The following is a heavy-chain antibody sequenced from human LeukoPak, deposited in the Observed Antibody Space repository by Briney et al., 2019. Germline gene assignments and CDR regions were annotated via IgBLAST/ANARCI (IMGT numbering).Heavy chain of an antibody. J-gene: IGHJ4*02. CDR3: ARARLGYSSGWYEGGYYFDS. D-gene: IGHD6-19*01. Sequence: SETLSLTCTVSGGSISGYYWNWIRQPPGKGLEWIGYIYYSGSTSYNPSLKSPVTISVDTSKNQSSLKLSSVTAADTAIYYCARARLGYSSGWYEGGYYFDSWGRGTLVTVSS. CDR1: GGSISGYY. V-gene: IGHV4-59*01. CDR2: IYYSGST.